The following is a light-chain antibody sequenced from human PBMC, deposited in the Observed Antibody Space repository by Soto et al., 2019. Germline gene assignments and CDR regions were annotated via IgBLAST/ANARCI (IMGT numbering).Light chain of an antibody. CDR1: SSDVGGYNY. CDR2: EVT. V-gene: IGLV2-14*01. Sequence: QSALTQPASVSGSPGQSITISCTGASSDVGGYNYVSWYQQHPGKAPKLMIYEVTNRPSGVSNRFSGSKSGNPASLAISGLQAEDEAYYYCSSYTSVNTLIFGGGTKLTVL. J-gene: IGLJ2*01. CDR3: SSYTSVNTLI.